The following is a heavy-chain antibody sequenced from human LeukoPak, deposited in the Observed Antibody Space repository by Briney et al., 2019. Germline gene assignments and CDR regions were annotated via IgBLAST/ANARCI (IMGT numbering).Heavy chain of an antibody. CDR3: AKDHEKDDGYSYGHDY. D-gene: IGHD5-18*01. Sequence: PGGSLRLSCTASGFNNYAMSWVRQAPGKGLEWVSSISGSGGSTHYADSVKGRFTISRDNSKSTLYLQMNSLRAEDTALYYCAKDHEKDDGYSYGHDYWGQGALVTVSS. CDR2: ISGSGGST. V-gene: IGHV3-23*01. CDR1: GFNNYA. J-gene: IGHJ4*02.